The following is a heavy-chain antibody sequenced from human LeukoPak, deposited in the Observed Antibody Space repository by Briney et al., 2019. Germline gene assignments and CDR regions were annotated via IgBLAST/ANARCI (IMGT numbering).Heavy chain of an antibody. CDR2: ISSSSSTI. CDR1: GFTFSSHN. J-gene: IGHJ4*02. Sequence: GGSLRLSCAASGFTFSSHNMNWVRQAPGKGLEWVSYISSSSSTIYYADSVKGRFTISRDNARNSLYLQMNSLRAEDTAVYYCAKSPEWELLPSLDYWGQGTLVTVSS. V-gene: IGHV3-48*04. D-gene: IGHD1-26*01. CDR3: AKSPEWELLPSLDY.